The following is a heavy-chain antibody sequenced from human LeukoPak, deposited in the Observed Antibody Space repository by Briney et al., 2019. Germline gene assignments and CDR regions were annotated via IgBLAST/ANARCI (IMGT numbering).Heavy chain of an antibody. CDR2: IDWDDDK. CDR3: ARIAVASPGSYYFDY. V-gene: IGHV2-70*11. J-gene: IGHJ4*02. D-gene: IGHD6-19*01. CDR1: GFSLSTSGLC. Sequence: SGPALVKPTQTLTVTCTFSGFSLSTSGLCVSWIRQPPGKALEWLARIDWDDDKYYSTSLRTRLTISKDSSKNQVVLTMTNMDPVDTATYHRARIAVASPGSYYFDYWGQGTLVTVSS.